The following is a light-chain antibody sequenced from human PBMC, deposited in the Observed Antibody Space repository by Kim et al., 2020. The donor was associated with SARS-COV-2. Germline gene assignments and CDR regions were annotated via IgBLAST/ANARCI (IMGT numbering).Light chain of an antibody. J-gene: IGLJ3*02. CDR1: SSNIGRNYE. V-gene: IGLV1-40*01. CDR3: ECDDSRSSHWV. Sequence: QRVTISCSGSSSNIGRNYEDGCQQQHPAAPPLLLIKDKHSRPAGVDGRFCGSSSGTAASSIITGRQEDEEDDYYGECDDSRSSHWVFGGGTKLTVL. CDR2: DKH.